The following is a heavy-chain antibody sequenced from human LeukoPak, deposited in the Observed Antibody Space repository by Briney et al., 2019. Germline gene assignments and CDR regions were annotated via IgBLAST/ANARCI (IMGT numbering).Heavy chain of an antibody. J-gene: IGHJ4*02. Sequence: SETLSLTCTVSGYSISSGYYWGWIRQPPGKGLEWIGSIYHSGSTYYNPSLKSRVTISVDTSKNQFSLKLSSVTAADTAVYYCARVPETVAGAYYFDYWGQGTLVTVSS. V-gene: IGHV4-38-2*02. D-gene: IGHD6-19*01. CDR2: IYHSGST. CDR1: GYSISSGYY. CDR3: ARVPETVAGAYYFDY.